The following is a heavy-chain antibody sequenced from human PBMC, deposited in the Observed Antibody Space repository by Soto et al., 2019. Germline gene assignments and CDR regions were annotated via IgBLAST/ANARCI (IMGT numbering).Heavy chain of an antibody. CDR3: ARDGNSGYYYSDY. CDR1: GFTFSRYS. J-gene: IGHJ4*02. D-gene: IGHD5-12*01. CDR2: ISSSSSTI. V-gene: IGHV3-48*02. Sequence: PGGSLRLSCAASGFTFSRYSMNWVRQAPGQGLEWVSYISSSSSTIYYADSVKGRFTISRDNAKNSLYLQMNSLRDKDTAVYYCARDGNSGYYYSDYWGQGTLVTVSS.